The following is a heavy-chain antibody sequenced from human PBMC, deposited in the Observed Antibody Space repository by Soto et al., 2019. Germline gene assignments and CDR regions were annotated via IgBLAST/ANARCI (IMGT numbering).Heavy chain of an antibody. Sequence: SVKVSCKASGGAFSSYAISWVRQAPGQGLEWMGGIIPIFGTANYAQKFQGRVTITADDSTSTAYMELSSLRSEDTAVYYCASRRSSSWYSWFDPWGQGTLVTVSS. V-gene: IGHV1-69*13. J-gene: IGHJ5*02. CDR2: IIPIFGTA. CDR3: ASRRSSSWYSWFDP. CDR1: GGAFSSYA. D-gene: IGHD6-13*01.